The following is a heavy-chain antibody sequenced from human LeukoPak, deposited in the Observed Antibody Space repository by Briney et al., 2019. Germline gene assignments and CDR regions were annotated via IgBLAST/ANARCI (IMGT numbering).Heavy chain of an antibody. Sequence: DPSETLSLTCIVSGGSITGSHWSWLRQSAGKGLEWIGRIYSSGTTNYNPSLKRRVTMSVDTSKKQFSLRLTSVTAADSAVYYCARARQGYSGSDFDYWGQGTLVTVSS. CDR1: GGSITGSH. D-gene: IGHD1-26*01. CDR2: IYSSGTT. V-gene: IGHV4-4*07. J-gene: IGHJ4*02. CDR3: ARARQGYSGSDFDY.